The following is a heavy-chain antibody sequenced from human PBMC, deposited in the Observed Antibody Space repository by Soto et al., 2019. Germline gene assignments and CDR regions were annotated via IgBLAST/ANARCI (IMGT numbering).Heavy chain of an antibody. CDR1: GFTFSTYS. D-gene: IGHD2-2*01. CDR3: ARVSSSISPGC. V-gene: IGHV3-48*01. CDR2: INSTGNIK. J-gene: IGHJ4*02. Sequence: EVQLVESGGGLVQPGGSLRLSCAASGFTFSTYSMNWVRQAPGKGLDWVAYINSTGNIKYYAGSVKGRFTISRDNAKNSLYVQMNSLRAEDTAVYYCARVSSSISPGCWGQGTLVTVSS.